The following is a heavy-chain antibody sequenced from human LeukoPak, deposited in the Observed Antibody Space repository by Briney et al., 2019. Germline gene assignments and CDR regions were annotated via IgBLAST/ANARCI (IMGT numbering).Heavy chain of an antibody. Sequence: PSETLSLTCTVSGGSISSYYWSRIRQPPGKGLEWIGYIYYSGSTNYNPSLKSRVTISVDTSKNQFSLKLSSVTAADTAVYYCARGSVWFGSLSYFDYWGQGTLVTVSS. CDR2: IYYSGST. J-gene: IGHJ4*02. CDR1: GGSISSYY. V-gene: IGHV4-59*01. D-gene: IGHD3-10*01. CDR3: ARGSVWFGSLSYFDY.